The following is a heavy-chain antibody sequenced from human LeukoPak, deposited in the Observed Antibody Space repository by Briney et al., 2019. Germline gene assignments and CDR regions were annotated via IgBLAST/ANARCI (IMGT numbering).Heavy chain of an antibody. CDR2: IYYSGST. J-gene: IGHJ3*02. CDR1: GGSIGSSSYY. Sequence: PSETLSLTCTVSGGSIGSSSYYWGWIRQPPGKGLEWIGSIYYSGSTYYNPSLKSRVTISVDTSKNQFSLKLSSVTAADTAVYYCARHPRDTAMPRSAFDIWGQGTMVTVSS. V-gene: IGHV4-39*01. CDR3: ARHPRDTAMPRSAFDI. D-gene: IGHD5-18*01.